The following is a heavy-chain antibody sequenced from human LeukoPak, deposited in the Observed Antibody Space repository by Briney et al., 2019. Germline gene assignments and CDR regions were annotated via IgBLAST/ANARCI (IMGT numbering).Heavy chain of an antibody. Sequence: GGPLRLSCAASGFTFSSYGMHWVRQAPGKGLEWVAVIWYDGSNKYYADSVKGRFTISRDNSKNTLYLQMNSLRAEDTAVYFCAKGAGVHDAFDIWGQGTMVTVSS. CDR3: AKGAGVHDAFDI. CDR1: GFTFSSYG. CDR2: IWYDGSNK. V-gene: IGHV3-30*02. D-gene: IGHD6-19*01. J-gene: IGHJ3*02.